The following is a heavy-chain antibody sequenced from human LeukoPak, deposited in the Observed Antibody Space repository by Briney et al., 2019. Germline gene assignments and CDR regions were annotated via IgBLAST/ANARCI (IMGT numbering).Heavy chain of an antibody. CDR3: ARGPIVLMVYAIYKGAFDY. J-gene: IGHJ4*02. CDR2: INHSGST. Sequence: PSETLSLTCAVYGGSFSGYYWSWIRQPPGKGLEWIGEINHSGSTNYKPSLKSRVTISGDTSKNQFSLKLSSATAADTAVYYCARGPIVLMVYAIYKGAFDYWGQGTLVTVSS. D-gene: IGHD2-8*01. V-gene: IGHV4-34*01. CDR1: GGSFSGYY.